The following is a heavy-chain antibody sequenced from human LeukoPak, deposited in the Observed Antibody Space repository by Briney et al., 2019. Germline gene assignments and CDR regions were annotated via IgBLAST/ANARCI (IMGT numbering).Heavy chain of an antibody. CDR3: AGGSATLWFDP. CDR1: GFTFSNYV. V-gene: IGHV3-7*03. D-gene: IGHD2-2*01. Sequence: QPGRSLTLSCATSGFTFSNYVMDWVRQAPGKGLEWVANIKQDGSEKFYVDSVKGRFTISRDNANNSLYLQMNSLRTEDTAVYYCAGGSATLWFDPWGEGTLVTVSS. J-gene: IGHJ5*02. CDR2: IKQDGSEK.